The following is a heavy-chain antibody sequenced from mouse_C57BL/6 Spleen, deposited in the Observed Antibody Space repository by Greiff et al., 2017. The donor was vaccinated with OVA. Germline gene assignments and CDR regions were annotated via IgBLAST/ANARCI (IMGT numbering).Heavy chain of an antibody. CDR2: INHNNGGT. Sequence: VQLQQSGPELVKPGASVKISCKASGYTFTDYYMNWVKQSHGKSLEWIGDINHNNGGTSYNQKFKGKATLTVDKSSSTAYMELRSLTSEDSAVYYCARREYYAMDYWGQGTSVTVSS. CDR3: ARREYYAMDY. CDR1: GYTFTDYY. J-gene: IGHJ4*01. V-gene: IGHV1-26*01.